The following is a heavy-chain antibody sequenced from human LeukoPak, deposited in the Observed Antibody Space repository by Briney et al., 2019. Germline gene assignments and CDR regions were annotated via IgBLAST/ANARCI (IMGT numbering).Heavy chain of an antibody. V-gene: IGHV3-23*01. CDR2: ISGSGGST. Sequence: GGSLRLSCAASGFTFSSYAMSWVRQAPGKGLEWVSTISGSGGSTHFADSVKGRFTISRDNSKNTLYLQMNSLRAEDTAIYYCAKGNTMYTAYYFDYWGQGTLVTVSS. D-gene: IGHD3-10*02. J-gene: IGHJ4*02. CDR1: GFTFSSYA. CDR3: AKGNTMYTAYYFDY.